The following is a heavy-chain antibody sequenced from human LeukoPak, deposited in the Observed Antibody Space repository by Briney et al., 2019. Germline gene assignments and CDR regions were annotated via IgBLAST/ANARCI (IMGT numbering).Heavy chain of an antibody. CDR1: GGTFTNYA. CDR2: IIPIFGTA. Sequence: SVKVSCKASGGTFTNYAISWVRQAPGQGLEWMGGIIPIFGTANYAQKFQGRVTITADESTSTAYMELSSLRSEDTAVYYCARRSGNSGSYYLAFDIWGQGTMVTVSS. D-gene: IGHD1-26*01. CDR3: ARRSGNSGSYYLAFDI. J-gene: IGHJ3*02. V-gene: IGHV1-69*13.